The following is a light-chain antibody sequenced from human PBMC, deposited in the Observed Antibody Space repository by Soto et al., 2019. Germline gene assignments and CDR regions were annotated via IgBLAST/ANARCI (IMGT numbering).Light chain of an antibody. Sequence: EIVLTQSPATLSVSPGERATLSCRASQSVSSNLACYQQKPGQAPRLLIYGASTRATGIPARFSGSGSGTEFTLTISSLQSEDFAVYYCQQYNNWPPGRTFGQGTKVDIK. CDR1: QSVSSN. CDR2: GAS. V-gene: IGKV3-15*01. J-gene: IGKJ1*01. CDR3: QQYNNWPPGRT.